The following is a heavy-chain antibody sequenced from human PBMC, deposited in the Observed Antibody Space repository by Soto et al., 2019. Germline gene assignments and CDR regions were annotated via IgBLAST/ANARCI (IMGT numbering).Heavy chain of an antibody. V-gene: IGHV1-69*06. CDR1: GGTFSSYA. CDR2: IIPIFGTA. J-gene: IGHJ3*02. Sequence: SVKVSCKASGGTFSSYAISWVRQAPGQGLEWMGGIIPIFGTANYAQKFQGRVTITADKSTSTAYMELSSLRSEDTAVYYCARVRGAHYDFWSGYRTGAFDIWGQGTMVTVSS. D-gene: IGHD3-3*01. CDR3: ARVRGAHYDFWSGYRTGAFDI.